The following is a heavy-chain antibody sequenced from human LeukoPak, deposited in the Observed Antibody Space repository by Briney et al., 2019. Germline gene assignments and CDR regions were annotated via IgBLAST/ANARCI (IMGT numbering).Heavy chain of an antibody. CDR2: IYYSGST. D-gene: IGHD6-6*01. CDR1: GGSISSYY. CDR3: TYSSSPSGGNFDY. V-gene: IGHV4-59*01. Sequence: PSETLSLTCTVSGGSISSYYWSWIRQPPGKGLEWIGYIYYSGSTNYNPSLKSRVTISVDTSKNQFSLKLSSVTAADTAVYYCTYSSSPSGGNFDYWGQGTLVTASS. J-gene: IGHJ4*02.